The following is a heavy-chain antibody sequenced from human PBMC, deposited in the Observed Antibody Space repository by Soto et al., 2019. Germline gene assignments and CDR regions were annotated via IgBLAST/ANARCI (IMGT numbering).Heavy chain of an antibody. CDR3: AKSGLELPYFDY. V-gene: IGHV3-30*18. Sequence: PGGSLRLSCAASGFTFSSYGMHWVRQAPGKGLDWVAVISYDGSNKNYADSVKGRFTISRDNSKNTLYLQMNSLRAEDTAVYYCAKSGLELPYFDYWGQGTLVTVSS. CDR2: ISYDGSNK. J-gene: IGHJ4*02. CDR1: GFTFSSYG. D-gene: IGHD1-7*01.